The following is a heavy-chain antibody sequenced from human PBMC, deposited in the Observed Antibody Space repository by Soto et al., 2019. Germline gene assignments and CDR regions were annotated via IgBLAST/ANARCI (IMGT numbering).Heavy chain of an antibody. CDR2: IYHAGST. J-gene: IGHJ4*02. CDR1: GGSITNSNW. CDR3: ARGPPIVGNTTPLDS. V-gene: IGHV4-4*02. Sequence: SETLSLTYTVSGGSITNSNWWSWVRLPPAKGLEWIGDIYHAGSTKYNPSLERRVTMSVDTSNNQFALTLTSVTAADTAVYFCARGPPIVGNTTPLDSWGQGTLVTVSS. D-gene: IGHD1-26*01.